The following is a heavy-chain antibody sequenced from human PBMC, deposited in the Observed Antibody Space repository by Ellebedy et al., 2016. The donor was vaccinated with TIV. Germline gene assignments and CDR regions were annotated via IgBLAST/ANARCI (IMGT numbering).Heavy chain of an antibody. V-gene: IGHV4-59*01. D-gene: IGHD5-12*01. CDR1: GGSITRYF. CDR3: AREGIVATMFIDP. J-gene: IGHJ5*02. Sequence: MPSETLSLTCNVSGGSITRYFWTWIRQTPAKGLDWIGYVYYTGTTDYNPSLSSRVTISIDTSKIQFSLRLNSVTAADTAVYYCAREGIVATMFIDPWGPGTLVTVSS. CDR2: VYYTGTT.